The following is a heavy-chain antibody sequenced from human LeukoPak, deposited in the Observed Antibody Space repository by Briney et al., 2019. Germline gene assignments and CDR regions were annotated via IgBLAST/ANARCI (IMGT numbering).Heavy chain of an antibody. J-gene: IGHJ5*02. CDR2: INHSGST. Sequence: TSETLSLTCAVYGGSFSGYYWSWIRQPPGKGLGWIGEINHSGSTNYNPSLKSRVTISVDTSKNQFSLKLSSVTAADTAVYYCARGCAYYDFWSGYYGNWFDPWGQGTLVTVSS. D-gene: IGHD3-3*01. CDR3: ARGCAYYDFWSGYYGNWFDP. V-gene: IGHV4-34*01. CDR1: GGSFSGYY.